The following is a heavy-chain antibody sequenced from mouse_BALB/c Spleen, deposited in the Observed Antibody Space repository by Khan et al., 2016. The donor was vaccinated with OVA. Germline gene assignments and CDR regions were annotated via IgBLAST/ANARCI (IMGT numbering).Heavy chain of an antibody. CDR1: GLTFSNYW. J-gene: IGHJ2*01. CDR3: THEREGTK. Sequence: QLEESGGGLVQPGGSMKLSCVASGLTFSNYWMNWVRQSPEQGLEWVAEIRLKSNNYETHYAESVKGRFTISRDDSKRSVYLQMNNIRAEDTGIYYCTHEREGTKWGQGTTLTVSS. V-gene: IGHV6-6*02. D-gene: IGHD2-14*01. CDR2: IRLKSNNYET.